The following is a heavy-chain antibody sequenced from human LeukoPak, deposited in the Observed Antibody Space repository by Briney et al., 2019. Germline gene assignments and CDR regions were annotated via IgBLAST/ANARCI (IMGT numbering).Heavy chain of an antibody. CDR1: GYTFTGYY. CDR2: INPNSGGT. Sequence: ASVKVSCKASGYTFTGYYMHWVRQAPGQGLEWMGRINPNSGGTNYAQKFQGRVTMTRDTSISTAYMELSRLTFDDTAVYYCARFPHYDILTGYPYNWFDPWGQGTLVTVSS. CDR3: ARFPHYDILTGYPYNWFDP. D-gene: IGHD3-9*01. J-gene: IGHJ5*02. V-gene: IGHV1-2*02.